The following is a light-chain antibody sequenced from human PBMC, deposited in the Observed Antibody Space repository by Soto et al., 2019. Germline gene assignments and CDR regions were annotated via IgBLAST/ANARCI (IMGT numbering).Light chain of an antibody. Sequence: IQMTQSPSTLSTSVGDRVTITCRASHNIERWMAWYQQKPGKAPSLLIFDASTLHSGVPSRFSGTGSGTDFTLTISSLQPDDFATYYCQQFAISTTFGQGTKVEVK. CDR1: HNIERW. V-gene: IGKV1-5*01. CDR2: DAS. CDR3: QQFAISTT. J-gene: IGKJ1*01.